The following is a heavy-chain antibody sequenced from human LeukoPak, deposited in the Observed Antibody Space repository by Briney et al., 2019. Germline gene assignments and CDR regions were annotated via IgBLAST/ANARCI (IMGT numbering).Heavy chain of an antibody. CDR1: GDSISSYY. Sequence: PSETLSLTCTASGDSISSYYWNWIRRPPGKGLEWIGYIHYSGGTNYNPSLKSRVTISVDRSKNEFSLKLSSVTPADTAVYYCARAASGYRGVYYFDNWGQGTLVTVSS. J-gene: IGHJ4*02. V-gene: IGHV4-59*01. CDR2: IHYSGGT. CDR3: ARAASGYRGVYYFDN. D-gene: IGHD6-19*01.